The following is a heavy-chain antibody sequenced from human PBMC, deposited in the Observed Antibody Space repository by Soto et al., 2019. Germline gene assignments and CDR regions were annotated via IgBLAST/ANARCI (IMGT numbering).Heavy chain of an antibody. CDR3: ARVIGGIRSSLFSGGMDV. D-gene: IGHD6-6*01. CDR2: TYYRSKWYN. CDR1: GDSVSSNSAA. J-gene: IGHJ6*02. V-gene: IGHV6-1*01. Sequence: SQTLSLTCAISGDSVSSNSAAWNWIRQSPSRGLEWLGRTYYRSKWYNDYAVSVKSRITINPDTSKNQFSLQLNTVTPEDTAVYYCARVIGGIRSSLFSGGMDVWGQGTTVTVSS.